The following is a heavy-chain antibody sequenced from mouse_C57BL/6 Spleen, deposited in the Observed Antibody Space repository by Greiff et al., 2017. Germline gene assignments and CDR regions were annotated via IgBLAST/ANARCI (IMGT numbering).Heavy chain of an antibody. CDR2: ISNGGGST. CDR1: GFTFSDYY. V-gene: IGHV5-12*01. D-gene: IGHD1-1*01. J-gene: IGHJ2*01. Sequence: DVKLVESGGGLVQPGGSLKLSCAASGFTFSDYYMYWVRQTPEKRLEWVAYISNGGGSTYYPDTVKGRFTISRDNAKNTLYLQMSRLKSEYTAMYYCARHYGSSYLDYWGQGTTLTVSS. CDR3: ARHYGSSYLDY.